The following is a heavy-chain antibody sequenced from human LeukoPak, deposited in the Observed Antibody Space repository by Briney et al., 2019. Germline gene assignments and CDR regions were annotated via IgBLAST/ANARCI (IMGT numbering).Heavy chain of an antibody. Sequence: GGSLRLSCAASGFTFDDYTMHWVRQAPGKGLEWVSLISWDGGSTYYADSVKGRFTISRDNAKNSLYLQMNSLRAEDTAVYYCARAELVAYSSGWYDYWGQGTLVTVSS. CDR2: ISWDGGST. D-gene: IGHD6-19*01. CDR3: ARAELVAYSSGWYDY. V-gene: IGHV3-43*01. CDR1: GFTFDDYT. J-gene: IGHJ4*02.